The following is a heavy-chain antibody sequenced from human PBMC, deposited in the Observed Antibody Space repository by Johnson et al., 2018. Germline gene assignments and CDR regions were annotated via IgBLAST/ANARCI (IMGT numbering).Heavy chain of an antibody. Sequence: QVQLVQSGGGVVQPGTTLRLYCVASGFTFNSHGMLWVRQAPGKGLEWVSSIWYAGSNQSYADSVTGRFTMSRDNSKNTLSLQMNSLRAEDTAVYYCARRVVPPTNFALDGWGQGTTVTVSS. CDR2: IWYAGSNQ. D-gene: IGHD2-2*01. CDR1: GFTFNSHG. CDR3: ARRVVPPTNFALDG. V-gene: IGHV3-33*01. J-gene: IGHJ6*02.